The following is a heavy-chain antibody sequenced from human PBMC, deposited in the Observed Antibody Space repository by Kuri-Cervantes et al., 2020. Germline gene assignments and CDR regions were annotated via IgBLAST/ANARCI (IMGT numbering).Heavy chain of an antibody. V-gene: IGHV4-4*07. CDR2: IYTSGST. CDR1: GGSISSYY. J-gene: IGHJ3*02. CDR3: ARDGKYYDSSGYYGSAFDI. D-gene: IGHD3-22*01. Sequence: ESLKISCTVSGGSISSYYWSWIRQPAGKGLEWIGRIYTSGSTNYNPSLKSRVTISVDTSKNQFSPKLSSVTAADTAVYYCARDGKYYDSSGYYGSAFDIWGQGTMVTVSS.